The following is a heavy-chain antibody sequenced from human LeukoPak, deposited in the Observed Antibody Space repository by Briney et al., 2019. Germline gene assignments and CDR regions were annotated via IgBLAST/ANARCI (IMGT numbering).Heavy chain of an antibody. Sequence: SETLSLTCSVSDGSMTIYYWSWIRQPAGKGLEWIGRMRTSVKNNYNPSLARRVSMSIDTSKRQLSLELSSVTAADTAVYYCARLATYYYGSMTYYFFEHWGQGILVTVSS. CDR3: ARLATYYYGSMTYYFFEH. D-gene: IGHD3-10*01. V-gene: IGHV4-4*07. CDR2: MRTSVKN. J-gene: IGHJ4*02. CDR1: DGSMTIYY.